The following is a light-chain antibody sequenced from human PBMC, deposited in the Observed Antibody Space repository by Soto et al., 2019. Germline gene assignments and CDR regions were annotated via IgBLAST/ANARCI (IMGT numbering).Light chain of an antibody. J-gene: IGKJ4*01. CDR1: QSVSENY. V-gene: IGKV3-20*01. Sequence: VLTQSPGTLSFSPGDSATLSCSASQSVSENYLAWYQQKPGRTPRILIYGASKRATGVPDRFIGSGSGTQFTLTIRRLEPEDFAVYYCQQYASSITFGGGT. CDR3: QQYASSIT. CDR2: GAS.